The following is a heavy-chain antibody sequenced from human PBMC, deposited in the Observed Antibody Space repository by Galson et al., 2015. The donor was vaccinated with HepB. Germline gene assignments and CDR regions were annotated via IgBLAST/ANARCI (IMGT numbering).Heavy chain of an antibody. CDR3: ASPGTDTGDAFDK. V-gene: IGHV3-33*03. CDR1: GFTFSSNG. CDR2: IWYDGSNR. J-gene: IGHJ3*02. D-gene: IGHD3-10*01. Sequence: SLRLSCAASGFTFSSNGMHWVRQAPGKGLEWVAVIWYDGSNRYYADSVKGRFTISRDNSKNTLFLQMNSLRAEDTAVYYCASPGTDTGDAFDKWGQGTMVTVSS.